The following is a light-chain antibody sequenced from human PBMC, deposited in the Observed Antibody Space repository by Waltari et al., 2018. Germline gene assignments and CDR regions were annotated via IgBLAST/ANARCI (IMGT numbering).Light chain of an antibody. CDR2: DVS. J-gene: IGLJ2*01. Sequence: QSALTQPASVSGSPGQSITISCSGTSRDVGGSNFVSRYQQHPGKDTQLMTYDVSKRPSGVSSRFSGSKSGNTASRTISGLQADDEAAYYCSSYTSSSYVIFGGGTKLTVL. CDR1: SRDVGGSNF. CDR3: SSYTSSSYVI. V-gene: IGLV2-14*01.